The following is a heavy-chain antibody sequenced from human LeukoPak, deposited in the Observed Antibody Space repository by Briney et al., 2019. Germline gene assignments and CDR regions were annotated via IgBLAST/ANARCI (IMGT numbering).Heavy chain of an antibody. Sequence: PSETLSLTCAVYGGSFSGYYWSWIRQPPGKGLEWIGEINHSGSTNYNPSLKSRVTISVDTSKNQFSLKLSSVTAADTAVYYCARGLYYYGSGSYYPLYYYYGMDVWGQGTTVTVSS. CDR1: GGSFSGYY. D-gene: IGHD3-10*01. CDR2: INHSGST. J-gene: IGHJ6*02. V-gene: IGHV4-34*01. CDR3: ARGLYYYGSGSYYPLYYYYGMDV.